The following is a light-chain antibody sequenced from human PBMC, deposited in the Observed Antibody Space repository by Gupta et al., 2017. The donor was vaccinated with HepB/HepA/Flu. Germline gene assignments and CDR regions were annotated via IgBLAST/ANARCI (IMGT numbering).Light chain of an antibody. J-gene: IGKJ2*01. Sequence: DIQMTQSPSSLSASVGDRVTITCRANQSISNFLNWYQQKPGRAPKLLISVASSLQSGVPSRFSGSGSGADFTLTINSLQPEDFAAYYCQQCYITPYTFGQGTKLEMK. CDR2: VAS. CDR1: QSISNF. V-gene: IGKV1-39*01. CDR3: QQCYITPYT.